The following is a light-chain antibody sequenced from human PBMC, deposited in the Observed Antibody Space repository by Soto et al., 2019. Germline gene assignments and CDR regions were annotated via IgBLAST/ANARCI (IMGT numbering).Light chain of an antibody. CDR2: GAS. V-gene: IGKV1D-8*03. J-gene: IGKJ1*01. CDR1: QDISYY. Sequence: VICVTPSPSLLSASTVDRVTISCRLSQDISYYLAWYQQKPGKAPELLIYGASTLQSGVPSRFSGSGSGTEFTLTISSLQPDDFATYYCQQYNGTVGQGTKGDIK. CDR3: QQYNGT.